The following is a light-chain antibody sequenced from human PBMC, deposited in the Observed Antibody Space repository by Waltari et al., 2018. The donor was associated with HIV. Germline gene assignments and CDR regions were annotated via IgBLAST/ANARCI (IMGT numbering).Light chain of an antibody. CDR2: DVS. CDR3: CSYAGSYSWV. Sequence: QSALTQPRSVSGSPGQSVTISCTGTSSAVGGYNYVSWYQQHPGKAPKLMIYDVSKRPSGVPYRFSGSKDGNTASLTISGLQAEDEADYYCCSYAGSYSWVFGGGTKLTVL. V-gene: IGLV2-11*01. CDR1: SSAVGGYNY. J-gene: IGLJ3*02.